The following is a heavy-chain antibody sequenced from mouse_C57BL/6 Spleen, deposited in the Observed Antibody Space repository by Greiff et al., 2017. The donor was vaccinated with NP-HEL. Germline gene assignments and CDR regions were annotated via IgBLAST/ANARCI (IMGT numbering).Heavy chain of an antibody. D-gene: IGHD2-4*01. CDR1: GYTFTSYW. J-gene: IGHJ2*01. CDR2: IHPNSGST. V-gene: IGHV1-64*01. CDR3: ARELRRGYYFDY. Sequence: QVQLKQPGAELVKPGASVKLSCKASGYTFTSYWMHWVKQRPGQGLEWIGMIHPNSGSTNYNEKFKSKATLTVDKSSSTAYMQLSSLTSEDSAVYYCARELRRGYYFDYWGQGTTLTVSS.